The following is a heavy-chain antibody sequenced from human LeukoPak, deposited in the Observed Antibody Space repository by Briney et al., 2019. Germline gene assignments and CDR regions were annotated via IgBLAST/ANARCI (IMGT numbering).Heavy chain of an antibody. Sequence: GGSLRLSCAASGFTFSSYSMNWVRQAPGKALEWVSAISSSGGNTYYADSVKGRFAISRDNSKNTLYLQVNSLRAEDTAVYYCAKGGLTYFDYWGQGTLVTVSS. J-gene: IGHJ4*02. D-gene: IGHD3-16*01. CDR3: AKGGLTYFDY. CDR2: ISSSGGNT. V-gene: IGHV3-23*01. CDR1: GFTFSSYS.